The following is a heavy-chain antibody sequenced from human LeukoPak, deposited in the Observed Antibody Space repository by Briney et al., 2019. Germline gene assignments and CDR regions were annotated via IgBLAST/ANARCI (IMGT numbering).Heavy chain of an antibody. J-gene: IGHJ3*02. V-gene: IGHV1-46*01. CDR2: INPSGGST. D-gene: IGHD2-2*01. Sequence: ASVKVSCKASGYTFTSYYMHWVRQAPGQGLEWMGIINPSGGSTSYAQKFQGRVTMTRDTSTSTVYMELSSLRSEDTAVYYCARGSPLNCSSTSCSDAFDIWGQGTMVTVSS. CDR3: ARGSPLNCSSTSCSDAFDI. CDR1: GYTFTSYY.